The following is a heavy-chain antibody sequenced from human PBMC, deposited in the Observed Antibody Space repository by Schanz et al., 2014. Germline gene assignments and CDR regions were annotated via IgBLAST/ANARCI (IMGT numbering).Heavy chain of an antibody. J-gene: IGHJ4*02. Sequence: EVLLVDSGGGLVQPGGSLRLSCAASGFTFSSYAMTWVRQAPGKGLEWVSAISGSGGSTYYADSVKGRFTISRDNSKNTLYLQINSLRAEDTAVYYGAKNSFASSSDIDYWGQGTLVTVSS. CDR3: AKNSFASSSDIDY. V-gene: IGHV3-23*04. CDR2: ISGSGGST. D-gene: IGHD1-7*01. CDR1: GFTFSSYA.